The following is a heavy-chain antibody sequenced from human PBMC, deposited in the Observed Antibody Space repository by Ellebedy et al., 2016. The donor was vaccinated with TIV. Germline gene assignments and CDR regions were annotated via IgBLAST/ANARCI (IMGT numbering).Heavy chain of an antibody. CDR2: ISRSGGTT. V-gene: IGHV3-23*01. Sequence: GESLKISCTASGFNFNNYAMTWVRQAPGKGLEWVSAISRSGGTTYYADSVKGRFTISRDNAKNSLYLQMNSLKTEDTAVYYCTTAPDYWGQGTLVTVSS. CDR3: TTAPDY. CDR1: GFNFNNYA. J-gene: IGHJ4*02.